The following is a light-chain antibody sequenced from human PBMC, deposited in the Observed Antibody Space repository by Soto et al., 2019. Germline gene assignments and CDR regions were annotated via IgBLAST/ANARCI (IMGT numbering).Light chain of an antibody. CDR2: ASS. V-gene: IGLV2-14*01. CDR3: SSYTSGSTPNV. Sequence: QSALTQPASVSGSPGQSITISCTGTSSDVGSYNYVSWYQQHPGKAPRLMICASSNRPSGVSHRFSGSRSGNTASLTISGLQAEYEADYFCSSYTSGSTPNVFGSGTKVTVL. J-gene: IGLJ1*01. CDR1: SSDVGSYNY.